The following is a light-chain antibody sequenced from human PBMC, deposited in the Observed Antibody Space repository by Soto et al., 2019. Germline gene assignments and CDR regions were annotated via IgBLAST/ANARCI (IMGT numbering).Light chain of an antibody. V-gene: IGLV2-14*01. J-gene: IGLJ1*01. CDR2: DVS. CDR1: SSDVGGYNY. CDR3: NSYTSNSTPYV. Sequence: QSALTQPASVSGSPGQSITISCTGTSSDVGGYNYVSWYQQHPGKAPKLMIYDVSNRPSGVSNRFSGSKSGNTASLTISGLQAEDDADYYFNSYTSNSTPYVFGTGTKRTVL.